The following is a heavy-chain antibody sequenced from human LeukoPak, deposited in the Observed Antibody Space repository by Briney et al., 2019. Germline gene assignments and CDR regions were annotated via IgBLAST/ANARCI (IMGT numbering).Heavy chain of an antibody. Sequence: RASVKVSCKTSGGTFSSSAITWVRQAPGQGLEWMGRIIPVLNITTYAQKFQGSVTITADTSTSTVYMELSSLRSEETAVYYCARDQGLTAPPPYGLDVWGQGTTVIVSS. CDR2: IIPVLNIT. D-gene: IGHD5-18*01. J-gene: IGHJ6*02. CDR1: GGTFSSSA. CDR3: ARDQGLTAPPPYGLDV. V-gene: IGHV1-69*04.